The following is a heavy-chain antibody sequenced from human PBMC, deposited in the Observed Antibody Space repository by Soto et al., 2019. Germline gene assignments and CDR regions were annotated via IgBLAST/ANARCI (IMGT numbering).Heavy chain of an antibody. J-gene: IGHJ4*02. D-gene: IGHD6-13*01. CDR1: GGALSSYY. CDR3: ARAAAGELDY. Sequence: XTLSVPCTVSGGALSSYYWSWIRQPPGKGLEWIGYIYYSGSTNYNPSLKSRVTISVDTSKNQFSMKLSSLTAAYTAVYYCARAAAGELDYWGQGTLGTVSS. CDR2: IYYSGST. V-gene: IGHV4-59*01.